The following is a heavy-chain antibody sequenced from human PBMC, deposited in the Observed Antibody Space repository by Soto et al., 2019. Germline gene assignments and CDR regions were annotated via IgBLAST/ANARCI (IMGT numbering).Heavy chain of an antibody. CDR2: ISAYNGNT. CDR3: ARDDVGYFGWPNYCYRLDV. CDR1: GYTFTSYG. Sequence: ASVKVFCKASGYTFTSYGISWVRQAPGQGLEWMGWISAYNGNTNYAQKLQGRVTMTTDTSTSTAYMELRSVRSDDTAVYYCARDDVGYFGWPNYCYRLDVWGQGTTVTVSS. V-gene: IGHV1-18*01. D-gene: IGHD3-9*01. J-gene: IGHJ6*02.